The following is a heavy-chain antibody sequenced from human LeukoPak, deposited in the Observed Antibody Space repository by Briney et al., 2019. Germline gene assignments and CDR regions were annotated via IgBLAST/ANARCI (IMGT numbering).Heavy chain of an antibody. CDR2: INPNSGGT. Sequence: ASVKVSCKASGYTFTGYYMHWVPQAPGQGLEWMGRINPNSGGTNYAQKFQGRVTKTRDTSISTAYMELSRLRSDDTVVYYCARDRIVGATLDYWGQGTMVTVSS. CDR1: GYTFTGYY. D-gene: IGHD1-26*01. V-gene: IGHV1-2*05. J-gene: IGHJ4*02. CDR3: ARDRIVGATLDY.